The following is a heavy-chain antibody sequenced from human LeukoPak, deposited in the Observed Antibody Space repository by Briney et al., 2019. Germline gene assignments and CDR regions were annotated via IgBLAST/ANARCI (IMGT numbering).Heavy chain of an antibody. CDR1: GYTFTGYY. Sequence: ASVKVSCKASGYTFTGYYMHWVRQAPGQGLEWMAWVTPNSGGTNYAQKFQGRVTVTRDTSITTDYMELSSLRSDDTAVYYCARARDSGYADYYYYGMDVWGQGTTVTVSS. D-gene: IGHD5-12*01. V-gene: IGHV1-2*02. J-gene: IGHJ6*02. CDR3: ARARDSGYADYYYYGMDV. CDR2: VTPNSGGT.